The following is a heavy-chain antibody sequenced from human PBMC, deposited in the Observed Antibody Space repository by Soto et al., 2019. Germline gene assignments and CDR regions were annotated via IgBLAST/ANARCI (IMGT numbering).Heavy chain of an antibody. V-gene: IGHV3-30*18. CDR3: SKRPNSALYDRSGYSLHTFAT. CDR2: ISYDGINK. D-gene: IGHD3-22*01. CDR1: GFTFSDYC. Sequence: GGSLRLSCAASGFTFSDYCIHWVRQAPCKGLEWVAVISYDGINKYYADSVKGRFTISRDNSKNTLYLQMNSLRAEDTALYYCSKRPNSALYDRSGYSLHTFATWGQVTMVTVSS. J-gene: IGHJ3*02.